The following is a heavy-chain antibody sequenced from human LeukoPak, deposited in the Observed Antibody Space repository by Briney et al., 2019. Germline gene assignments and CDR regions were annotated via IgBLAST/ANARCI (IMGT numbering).Heavy chain of an antibody. CDR3: ARASGSYWWFDS. CDR2: VNPNSGDT. J-gene: IGHJ5*01. CDR1: GYTFTGYY. D-gene: IGHD1-26*01. Sequence: ASVKVSCKASGYTFTGYYLHWVRQAPGQGLEWMGCVNPNSGDTNYAQKFQGSVTVTRDTSISTAYMELSRLRSDDTAVYYCARASGSYWWFDSWGQGTLVTVSS. V-gene: IGHV1-2*02.